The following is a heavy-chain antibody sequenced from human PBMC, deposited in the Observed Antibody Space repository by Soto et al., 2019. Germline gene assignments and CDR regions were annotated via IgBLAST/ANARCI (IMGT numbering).Heavy chain of an antibody. CDR3: ARDSGSSYWYFDL. J-gene: IGHJ2*01. D-gene: IGHD6-6*01. CDR2: IIPIFGTA. CDR1: GYTFTNYA. Sequence: GASVKVSCKASGYTFTNYAISWVRQAPGQGLEWMGGIIPIFGTANYAQKFQGRVTITADESTSTAYMELSSLRSEDTAVYYCARDSGSSYWYFDLWGRGTLVTAPQ. V-gene: IGHV1-69*13.